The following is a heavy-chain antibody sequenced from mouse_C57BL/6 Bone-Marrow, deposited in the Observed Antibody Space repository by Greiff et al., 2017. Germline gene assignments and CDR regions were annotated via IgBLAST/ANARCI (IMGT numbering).Heavy chain of an antibody. D-gene: IGHD2-4*01. J-gene: IGHJ4*01. CDR1: GYTFTSYW. V-gene: IGHV1-64*01. Sequence: QVQLQQSGAELVKPGASVKLSCKASGYTFTSYWMHWVKQRPGQGLEWIGMIHPNSGSTNYNEKFKSKATLTVDKSSSTAYMQLSSLTSEDSAVYYCALDYPYAMDYWGQGTSVTVSS. CDR2: IHPNSGST. CDR3: ALDYPYAMDY.